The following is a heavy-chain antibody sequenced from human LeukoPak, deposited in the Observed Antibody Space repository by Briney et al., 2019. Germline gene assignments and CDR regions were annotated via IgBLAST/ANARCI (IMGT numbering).Heavy chain of an antibody. D-gene: IGHD3-3*01. CDR1: GGTFSSYA. J-gene: IGHJ4*02. CDR3: ARDGGFDY. V-gene: IGHV1-2*02. CDR2: INPGSGGT. Sequence: ASVKVSCKASGGTFSSYAISWVRQAPGQGLEWMGWINPGSGGTKSARKFRGRVTMTRDTSITTAYMELNTLTSDDTALYYCARDGGFDYWGQGTPVTVSS.